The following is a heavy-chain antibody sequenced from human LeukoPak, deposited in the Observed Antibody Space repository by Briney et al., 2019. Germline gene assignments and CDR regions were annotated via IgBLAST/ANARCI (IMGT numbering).Heavy chain of an antibody. V-gene: IGHV1-3*01. D-gene: IGHD6-13*01. CDR1: GYTFTSYA. CDR3: ARDTPAAGSYWYFDL. Sequence: ASVKVSCKASGYTFTSYAMHWVRQAPGQRLEWMGWINAGNGNTKYSQKFQGRVTITRDTSASTAYMELSSLRSEDTAVYYCARDTPAAGSYWYFDLWGRGTLVTVSS. CDR2: INAGNGNT. J-gene: IGHJ2*01.